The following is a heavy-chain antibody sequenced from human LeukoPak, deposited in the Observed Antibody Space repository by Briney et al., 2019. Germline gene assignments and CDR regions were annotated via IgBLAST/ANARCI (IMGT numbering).Heavy chain of an antibody. CDR3: ASRYCSGGSCYLDY. Sequence: GGSLRLFCAASGFTFSSYAMSWVRQAPGKGLEGVSAISGSGGNTYYADSVKGRFTISRDNSKNTLYLQMNSLRAEDTAVYYCASRYCSGGSCYLDYWGQGTLVTVSA. CDR2: ISGSGGNT. V-gene: IGHV3-23*01. J-gene: IGHJ4*02. D-gene: IGHD2-15*01. CDR1: GFTFSSYA.